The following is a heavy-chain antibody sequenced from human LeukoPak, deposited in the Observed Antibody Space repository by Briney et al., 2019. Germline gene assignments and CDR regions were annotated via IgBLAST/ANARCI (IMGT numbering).Heavy chain of an antibody. CDR1: GYTLSTRD. J-gene: IGHJ4*01. Sequence: GGSLRLSCAASGYTLSTRDRRWVRQPPGKGLEWVSALSVLGGSTYYADSVKGRFTSSRDTSKNTLYLQMSSLRAEDTSVYYCAKGGWLEYSGHGALVTVSS. V-gene: IGHV3-23*01. CDR3: AKGGWLEY. D-gene: IGHD6-19*01. CDR2: LSVLGGST.